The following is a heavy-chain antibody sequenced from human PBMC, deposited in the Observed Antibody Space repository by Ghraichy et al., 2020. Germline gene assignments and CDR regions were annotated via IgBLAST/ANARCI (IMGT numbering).Heavy chain of an antibody. CDR2: ITSSSRTI. Sequence: GASLNISCVGSGFTLSSYSMNWVRQSPGKGLEWVSYITSSSRTISYADSVKGRFTISRDNAQNSLYLQMNNLGDEDTAVYYCARGSRVVRFYYYDGMDVWGQGTTVTVSS. V-gene: IGHV3-48*02. CDR1: GFTLSSYS. D-gene: IGHD4-23*01. CDR3: ARGSRVVRFYYYDGMDV. J-gene: IGHJ6*02.